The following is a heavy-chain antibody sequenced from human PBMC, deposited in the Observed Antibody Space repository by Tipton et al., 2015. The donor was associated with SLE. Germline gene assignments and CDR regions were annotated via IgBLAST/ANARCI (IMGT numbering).Heavy chain of an antibody. CDR1: GGSVTNYY. CDR2: IYYTGTT. V-gene: IGHV4-59*02. Sequence: TLSLTCTVSGGSVTNYYWSWIRQPPGKGLEWIGYIYYTGTTSYNPSLKSRLIMTVDTSKNQFSLKLTSVTAADTAVYYCARGRRGAAAGDYYYYYMDVWGKGTTVTV. CDR3: ARGRRGAAAGDYYYYYMDV. D-gene: IGHD6-13*01. J-gene: IGHJ6*03.